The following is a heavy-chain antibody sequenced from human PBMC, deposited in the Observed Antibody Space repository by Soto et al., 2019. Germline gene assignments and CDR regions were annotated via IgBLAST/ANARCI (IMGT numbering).Heavy chain of an antibody. CDR3: AKFHIVVVTGDY. Sequence: GWSLRLSCASSVFTFISYAMSWVRQAPGKGLEWVSAISGSGGSTYYADSVKGRFTISRDNSKNTLYLQMNSLRAEDTAVYYCAKFHIVVVTGDYWGQGTLVTVSS. D-gene: IGHD2-21*02. CDR1: VFTFISYA. J-gene: IGHJ4*02. V-gene: IGHV3-23*01. CDR2: ISGSGGST.